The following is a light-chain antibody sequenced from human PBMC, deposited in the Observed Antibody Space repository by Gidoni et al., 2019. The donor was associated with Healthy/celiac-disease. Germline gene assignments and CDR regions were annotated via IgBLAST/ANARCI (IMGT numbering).Light chain of an antibody. CDR3: QQYNNWPA. J-gene: IGKJ3*01. CDR1: KSVSSN. Sequence: EIVMTQSPATLSVSPGERATLSCRASKSVSSNLAWYQQKPGQAPRLLIYGASTRATGIPARFSGSGSGTEFTLTISSLQSEDFAVYYGQQYNNWPAFGPGTKVDIK. V-gene: IGKV3-15*01. CDR2: GAS.